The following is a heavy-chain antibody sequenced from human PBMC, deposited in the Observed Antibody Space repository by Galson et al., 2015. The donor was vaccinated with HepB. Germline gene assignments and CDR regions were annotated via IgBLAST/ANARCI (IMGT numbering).Heavy chain of an antibody. D-gene: IGHD3-10*01. Sequence: SLRLACAASGFNFSSYGMSWVGQAPGKGLEWVSYICSGSSNKYYADSVKGRLTICRDNAKRSLYLQLNSLRDEDTAVYYCARSLGRRGVDPQPYYFDYWGQGTLVTVYS. J-gene: IGHJ4*02. CDR1: GFNFSSYG. CDR3: ARSLGRRGVDPQPYYFDY. CDR2: ICSGSSNK. V-gene: IGHV3-48*02.